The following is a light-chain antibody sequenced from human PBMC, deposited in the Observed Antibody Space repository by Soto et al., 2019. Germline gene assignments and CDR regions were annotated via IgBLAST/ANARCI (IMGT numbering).Light chain of an antibody. V-gene: IGLV3-21*04. CDR3: QVWDSSGDHVV. CDR1: NIGSKF. J-gene: IGLJ2*01. Sequence: SYELTQPPSVSVAPGKTARITCGGNNIGSKFVHWYQQKPGQAPVIVIYYESDRPSGIPERFSGSNSGNTATLTISRVEAGDEADYYCQVWDSSGDHVVFGGGTKVTVL. CDR2: YES.